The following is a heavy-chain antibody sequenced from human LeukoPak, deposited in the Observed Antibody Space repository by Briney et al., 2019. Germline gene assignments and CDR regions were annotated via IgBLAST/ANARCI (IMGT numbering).Heavy chain of an antibody. Sequence: SETPSLTCAVYGGSFSGYYWSWIRQPPGKGLEWIGEINHSGSTNYNPSLKSRVTISVDTSKNQFSLKLSSVTAADTAVYYCARGYQYSSSSLGYYFDYWGQGTLVTVSS. CDR2: INHSGST. V-gene: IGHV4-34*01. D-gene: IGHD6-6*01. CDR3: ARGYQYSSSSLGYYFDY. J-gene: IGHJ4*02. CDR1: GGSFSGYY.